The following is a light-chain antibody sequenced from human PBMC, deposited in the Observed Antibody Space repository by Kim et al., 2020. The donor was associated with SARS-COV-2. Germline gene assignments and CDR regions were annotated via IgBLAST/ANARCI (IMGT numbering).Light chain of an antibody. CDR2: AAS. V-gene: IGKV1-8*01. CDR1: QGISSY. J-gene: IGKJ3*01. Sequence: AIRMTQSPSSLSASTGDRVTITCRASQGISSYLAWYQQKPGNAPKLLIYAASTLQSGVPSRFSGSGSGADFTLTISCLQSEDFATYYCQQYYSYPPAFGRGTQVDIK. CDR3: QQYYSYPPA.